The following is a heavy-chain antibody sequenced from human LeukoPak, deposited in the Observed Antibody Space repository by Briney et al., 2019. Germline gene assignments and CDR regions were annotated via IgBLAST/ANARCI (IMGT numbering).Heavy chain of an antibody. Sequence: GGSLRLSCAASGFTFRSYGMHWVRQAPDKGLEWLTFIQYDGSIKYYADSVKGRFTISRDNSKNTLFLQMNSLSAEDTAVYYCTTVAATMVRGVGYYYMDVWGKGTTVTISS. CDR3: TTVAATMVRGVGYYYMDV. D-gene: IGHD3-10*01. J-gene: IGHJ6*03. CDR1: GFTFRSYG. V-gene: IGHV3-30*02. CDR2: IQYDGSIK.